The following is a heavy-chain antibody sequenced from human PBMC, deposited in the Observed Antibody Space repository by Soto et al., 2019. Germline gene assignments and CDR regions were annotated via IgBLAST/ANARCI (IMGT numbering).Heavy chain of an antibody. Sequence: SETLSLTFTVSGGSISSYYWSWIRQPPGKGLEWIGYIYYSGSTNYNPSLKSRVTISVDTSKNQFSLKLSSVTAADTAVYYCARTTVTPDYYYYGMDVWGQGTTVTVSS. D-gene: IGHD4-4*01. J-gene: IGHJ6*02. CDR3: ARTTVTPDYYYYGMDV. CDR1: GGSISSYY. CDR2: IYYSGST. V-gene: IGHV4-59*01.